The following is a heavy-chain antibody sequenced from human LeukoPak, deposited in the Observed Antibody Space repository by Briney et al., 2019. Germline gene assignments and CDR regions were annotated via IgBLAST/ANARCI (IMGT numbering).Heavy chain of an antibody. V-gene: IGHV1-69*05. J-gene: IGHJ6*02. D-gene: IGHD2-2*01. CDR1: GGTFSSYA. CDR2: IIPIFGTA. Sequence: SVKVSCKASGGTFSSYAISWVRQAPGQGLEWMGGIIPIFGTANYAQKFQGRVTITTDESTSTAYMELRSLRSDDTAVYYCARDRPIVVVPASYYYYYGMDVWGQGTTVTVSS. CDR3: ARDRPIVVVPASYYYYYGMDV.